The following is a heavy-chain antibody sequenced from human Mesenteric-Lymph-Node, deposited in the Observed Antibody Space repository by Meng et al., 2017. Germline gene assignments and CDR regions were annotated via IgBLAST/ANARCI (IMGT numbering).Heavy chain of an antibody. CDR2: IYYSGST. D-gene: IGHD3-10*01. CDR3: ARQSGYFDY. CDR1: GGSISSYY. Sequence: QGPLQESGPGLCKPSETLSLTCSVSGGSISSYYWSWIRQPPGKGLEWIGHIYYSGSTNYNPSLKSRVTISVDTSKNQFSLKLSSVTATDTAVYYCARQSGYFDYWGQGTLVTVSS. J-gene: IGHJ4*02. V-gene: IGHV4-59*08.